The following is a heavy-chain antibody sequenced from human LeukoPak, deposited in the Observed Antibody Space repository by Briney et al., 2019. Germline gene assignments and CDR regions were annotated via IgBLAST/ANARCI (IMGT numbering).Heavy chain of an antibody. D-gene: IGHD3-10*01. CDR2: INHSGST. CDR3: GRGPPMVGGGRYYFDY. J-gene: IGHJ4*02. CDR1: RGSFIEYY. Sequence: SETLSLTCAVYRGSFIEYYWSWIRQPPSKGREWIGEINHSGSTNYNPSLKSQVTISVDTSKKQFLLKLSSGAAAETGVYYCGRGPPMVGGGRYYFDYWGQGTLVTVSS. V-gene: IGHV4-34*01.